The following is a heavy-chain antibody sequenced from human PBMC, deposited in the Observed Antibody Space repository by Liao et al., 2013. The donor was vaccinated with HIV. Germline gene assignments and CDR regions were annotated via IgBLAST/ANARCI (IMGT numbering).Heavy chain of an antibody. CDR2: INHSGST. D-gene: IGHD3-16*01. J-gene: IGHJ3*02. CDR1: GGSFSGYY. CDR3: ARDFLRGFDI. V-gene: IGHV4-34*01. Sequence: QVQLQQWGAGLLKPSETLSLTCAVYGGSFSGYYWSWIRQPPGKGLEWIGEINHSGSTNYNPSLKSRVTISADTSKNQFSLKLSSLTAADTAVYYCARDFLRGFDIWGQGTMVTVSS.